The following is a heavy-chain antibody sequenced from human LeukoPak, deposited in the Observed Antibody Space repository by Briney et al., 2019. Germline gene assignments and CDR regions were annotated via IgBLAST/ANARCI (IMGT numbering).Heavy chain of an antibody. J-gene: IGHJ6*03. Sequence: GGSLRLSCAASGFTFSSYGMHWVRQAPGKGLEWVAFIRYDGSNKYYADSVKGRFTISRDNSKNTLYLQMNSLRAEDKAVYYCAKDSQLELRNYYYYYYMDVWGKGTTVTVSS. D-gene: IGHD1-1*01. CDR2: IRYDGSNK. CDR1: GFTFSSYG. V-gene: IGHV3-30*02. CDR3: AKDSQLELRNYYYYYYMDV.